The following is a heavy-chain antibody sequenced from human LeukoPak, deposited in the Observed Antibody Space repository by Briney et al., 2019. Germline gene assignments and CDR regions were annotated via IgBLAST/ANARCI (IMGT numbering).Heavy chain of an antibody. CDR3: AKDLQYYYDSSGYLPDFDY. Sequence: GRSLRLSCAASGFTFSSYGMHWVRQAPGKGLEWVAVISYDGSNKYYADSVKGRFTISRDNSKNTLYLQMNSLRAEDTAVYYCAKDLQYYYDSSGYLPDFDYLGQGTLVTVSS. D-gene: IGHD3-22*01. V-gene: IGHV3-30*18. CDR1: GFTFSSYG. CDR2: ISYDGSNK. J-gene: IGHJ4*02.